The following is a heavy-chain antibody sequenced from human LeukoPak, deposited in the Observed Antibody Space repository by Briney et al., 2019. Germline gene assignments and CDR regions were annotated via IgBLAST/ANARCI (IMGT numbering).Heavy chain of an antibody. CDR2: IYYSGST. V-gene: IGHV4-30-4*08. D-gene: IGHD3-22*01. J-gene: IGHJ5*02. Sequence: PSQTLSLTCTVSGGSISSGDYYWSWIRQPPGKGLEWIGYIYYSGSTYYNPSLKSRVTISVDTSKKQFSLKLSSVTAADTAVYYCARGGYYDSSSDWFDPWGQGTLVTVSS. CDR3: ARGGYYDSSSDWFDP. CDR1: GGSISSGDYY.